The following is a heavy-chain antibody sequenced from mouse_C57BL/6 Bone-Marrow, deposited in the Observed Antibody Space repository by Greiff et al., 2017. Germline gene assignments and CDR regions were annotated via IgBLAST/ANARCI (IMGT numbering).Heavy chain of an antibody. D-gene: IGHD1-1*01. CDR3: ARLQVEDYAMDY. CDR2: ISNGGGST. CDR1: GFTFSDYY. V-gene: IGHV5-12*01. J-gene: IGHJ4*01. Sequence: EVQLVESGGGLVQPGGSLKLSCAASGFTFSDYYMYWVRQTPEKRLEWVAYISNGGGSTYYPDTVKGRFTISRDNAKNTLYLQMSRLKSEDTAMYYCARLQVEDYAMDYWGQGTSVTVSS.